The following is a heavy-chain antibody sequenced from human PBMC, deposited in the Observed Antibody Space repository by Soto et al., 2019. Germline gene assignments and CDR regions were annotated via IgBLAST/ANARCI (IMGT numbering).Heavy chain of an antibody. D-gene: IGHD3-9*01. CDR1: GYTLTELS. Sequence: ASVKVSCKVSGYTLTELSMHWVRQAPGKGLEWMGGFDPEDGETIYAQKFQGRVTMTADTSTDTAYMELGSLRSEDTAVYYCATGGDILTGYYTPSPYYNYGMDVWGQGTTVTVSS. J-gene: IGHJ6*02. CDR2: FDPEDGET. V-gene: IGHV1-24*01. CDR3: ATGGDILTGYYTPSPYYNYGMDV.